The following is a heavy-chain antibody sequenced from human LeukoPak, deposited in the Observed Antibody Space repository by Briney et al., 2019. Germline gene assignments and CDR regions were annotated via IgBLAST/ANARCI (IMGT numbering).Heavy chain of an antibody. CDR3: ARGPYGPSSSWYFLRKPAGETLYNWFDP. CDR1: GFTFTTYW. J-gene: IGHJ5*02. Sequence: PGESLRLSCAASGFTFTTYWMSWVRQAPGKGLEWVANIKQDGTEKYYVDSVKGRFTISRDNAKNSLYLQMNSLRAEDTAVYYCARGPYGPSSSWYFLRKPAGETLYNWFDPWGQGTLVTVSS. D-gene: IGHD6-13*01. CDR2: IKQDGTEK. V-gene: IGHV3-7*01.